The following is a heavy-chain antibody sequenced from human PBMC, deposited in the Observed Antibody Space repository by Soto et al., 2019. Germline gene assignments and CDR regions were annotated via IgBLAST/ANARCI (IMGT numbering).Heavy chain of an antibody. D-gene: IGHD3-22*01. J-gene: IGHJ4*02. CDR2: IYWDDDK. CDR3: AHLRSKVVVN. Sequence: QITLKASGPTLVKPTQNLTLTCTFSGFSLSTSGVGVGWIRQPPGKALEWLALIYWDDDKRYSPSLKSRHTITKDTTKNQVVLTMTNIYPVDTAAYYCAHLRSKVVVNWGQGTLVTVSS. CDR1: GFSLSTSGVG. V-gene: IGHV2-5*02.